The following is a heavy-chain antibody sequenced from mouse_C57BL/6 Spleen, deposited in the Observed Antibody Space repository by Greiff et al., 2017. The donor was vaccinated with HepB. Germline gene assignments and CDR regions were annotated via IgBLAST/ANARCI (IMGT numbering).Heavy chain of an antibody. V-gene: IGHV1-81*01. Sequence: VQLMESGAELVRPGASVKLSCKASGYTFTSYGISWVKQRTGQGLEWIGEIYPRSGNTYYNEKFKGKATLTADKSSITAYMELRSLTSEDSAVYYCAREYYYGRRSIAMDYWGQGTSVTVSS. J-gene: IGHJ4*01. CDR1: GYTFTSYG. D-gene: IGHD1-1*01. CDR2: IYPRSGNT. CDR3: AREYYYGRRSIAMDY.